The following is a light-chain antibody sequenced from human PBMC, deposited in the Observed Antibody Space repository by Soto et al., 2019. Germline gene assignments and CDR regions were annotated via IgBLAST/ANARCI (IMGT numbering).Light chain of an antibody. Sequence: EIVLTQSPDTLSLSPGERATLSCRASQSVTSNYLAWYQQKPGRAPRLLIYDASSRATGIPDRFRGSGSGTDFTLTISRLEPEDFAVYYCQQYGSSVYTFGQGTKLEIK. CDR3: QQYGSSVYT. J-gene: IGKJ2*01. CDR2: DAS. V-gene: IGKV3-20*01. CDR1: QSVTSNY.